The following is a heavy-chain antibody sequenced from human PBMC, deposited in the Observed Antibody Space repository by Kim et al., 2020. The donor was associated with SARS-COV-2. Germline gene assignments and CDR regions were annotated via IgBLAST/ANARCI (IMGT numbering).Heavy chain of an antibody. D-gene: IGHD5-18*01. CDR2: ISCDGSNK. CDR3: AKDVSKGYSYGWNYYYYGMDV. CDR1: GFTFSSYG. V-gene: IGHV3-30*18. Sequence: GGSLRLSCAASGFTFSSYGMHWVRQAPGKGPEWVAVISCDGSNKNYADSVKGRFTISRDNSKNTLYLQMNSLRAEDTAVYYCAKDVSKGYSYGWNYYYYGMDVWGQGTTVTVSS. J-gene: IGHJ6*02.